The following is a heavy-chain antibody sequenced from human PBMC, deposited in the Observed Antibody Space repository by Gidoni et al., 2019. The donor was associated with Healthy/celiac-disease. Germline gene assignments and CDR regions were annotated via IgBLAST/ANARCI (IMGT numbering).Heavy chain of an antibody. CDR2: ISGSGGST. J-gene: IGHJ4*02. CDR1: GFTFSSYA. CDR3: AKESIAVAEAPYYFDY. D-gene: IGHD6-19*01. Sequence: EVQLLESGGGLVQPGGSLRLSCAASGFTFSSYAMSWVRQAPGKGLEWVSAISGSGGSTYYADSVKGRFTISRDNSKNTLYLQMNSLRAEDTAVYYCAKESIAVAEAPYYFDYWGQGTLVTVSS. V-gene: IGHV3-23*01.